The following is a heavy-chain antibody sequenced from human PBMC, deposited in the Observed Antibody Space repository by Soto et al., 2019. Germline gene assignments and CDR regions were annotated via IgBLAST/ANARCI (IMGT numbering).Heavy chain of an antibody. Sequence: EVQLVESGGNLVQPGRSLRLSCATSGFTFNDYAMHWVRQAPGKGLEWISSINENSGSLDYADSVRGRFTISRDNAKNSLYLQMNSLRTEDTAIYYCAKDSHWSLDYWGQGTLVTVSS. CDR3: AKDSHWSLDY. D-gene: IGHD1-1*01. J-gene: IGHJ4*02. V-gene: IGHV3-9*01. CDR1: GFTFNDYA. CDR2: INENSGSL.